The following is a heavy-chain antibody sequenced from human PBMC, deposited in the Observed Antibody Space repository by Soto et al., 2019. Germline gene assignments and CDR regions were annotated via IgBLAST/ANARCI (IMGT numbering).Heavy chain of an antibody. Sequence: PGGSLRLSCAASGFTFSSYSMNWVRQAPGKGLEWVSSISSSSSYIYYADSVKGRFTISRDNAKNSLYLQMNSLRAEDTAVYYCARDPNYCSSTSCNYGYWGQGTLVTVSS. CDR1: GFTFSSYS. V-gene: IGHV3-21*01. CDR2: ISSSSSYI. D-gene: IGHD2-2*01. J-gene: IGHJ4*02. CDR3: ARDPNYCSSTSCNYGY.